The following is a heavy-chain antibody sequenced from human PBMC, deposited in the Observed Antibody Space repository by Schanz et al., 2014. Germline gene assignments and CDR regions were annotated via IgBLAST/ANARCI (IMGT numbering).Heavy chain of an antibody. D-gene: IGHD2-2*01. CDR1: GASISFYD. V-gene: IGHV4-4*07. CDR2: IYNSGKT. CDR3: ARGRVVPAAPEFDY. J-gene: IGHJ4*02. Sequence: QVQLQESGPGLVKPSETLSLTCTVSGASISFYDWNWIRQSPGKGLEWIGRIYNSGKTNYNPSLESRVSMAVETSKKQLSLNLSSVTAADTAVYYCARGRVVPAAPEFDYWGQGILVTVSS.